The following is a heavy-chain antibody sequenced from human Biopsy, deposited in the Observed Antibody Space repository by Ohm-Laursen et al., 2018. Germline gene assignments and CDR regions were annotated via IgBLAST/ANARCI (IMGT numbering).Heavy chain of an antibody. CDR3: ARVPLPGIGAAYQGRFLYGMDV. CDR2: IYHSGST. J-gene: IGHJ6*02. CDR1: GYSISSGYY. V-gene: IGHV4-38-2*01. Sequence: GTLSLTCAVSGYSISSGYYWGWIRQPPGKGLEWIGSIYHSGSTYYNPSLKSRVTISVDTSKNQFSLSLRSVTAADTAVYYCARVPLPGIGAAYQGRFLYGMDVWGQGTTVSVSS. D-gene: IGHD6-13*01.